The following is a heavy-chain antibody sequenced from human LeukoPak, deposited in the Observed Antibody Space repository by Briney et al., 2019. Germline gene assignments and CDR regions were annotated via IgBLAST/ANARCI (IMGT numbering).Heavy chain of an antibody. CDR2: INHSGST. D-gene: IGHD3-10*01. CDR1: GGSFSGYY. Sequence: SETLSLTCAVYGGSFSGYYWSWIRQPPGKGLEWIGEINHSGSTNYNPSLKSRVPISVDTSKNQFSLELSSVAAADTAVYYCARHKNYYGSGSYEDYFDYWGQGTLVTVSS. J-gene: IGHJ4*02. V-gene: IGHV4-34*01. CDR3: ARHKNYYGSGSYEDYFDY.